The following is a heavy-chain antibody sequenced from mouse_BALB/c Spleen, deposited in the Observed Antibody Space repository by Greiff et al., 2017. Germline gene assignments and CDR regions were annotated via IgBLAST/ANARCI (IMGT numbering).Heavy chain of an antibody. Sequence: VHLVESGPGLVAPSQSLSITCTVSGFSLTSYGVHWVRQPPGKGLEWLGVIWAGGSTNYNSALMSRLSISKDNSKSQVFLKMNSLQTDDTAMYYCARSMITAWFAYWGQGTLVTVSA. CDR1: GFSLTSYG. J-gene: IGHJ3*01. CDR3: ARSMITAWFAY. D-gene: IGHD2-4*01. CDR2: IWAGGST. V-gene: IGHV2-9*02.